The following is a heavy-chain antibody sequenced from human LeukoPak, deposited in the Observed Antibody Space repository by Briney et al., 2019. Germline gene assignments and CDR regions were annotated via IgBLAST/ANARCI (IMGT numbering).Heavy chain of an antibody. J-gene: IGHJ4*02. CDR2: KSYDGINK. V-gene: IGHV3-30*14. D-gene: IGHD1-26*01. CDR1: GFTFSSFA. CDR3: ARVRYNSGSYNFDY. Sequence: GRSLRLSCATSGFTFSSFAMHWVRQAPGKGLEWAAVKSYDGINKYYTESVKGRFTISRDNSKNTLYLQMNSLRVEDTAVYYCARVRYNSGSYNFDYWGQGTLVTASS.